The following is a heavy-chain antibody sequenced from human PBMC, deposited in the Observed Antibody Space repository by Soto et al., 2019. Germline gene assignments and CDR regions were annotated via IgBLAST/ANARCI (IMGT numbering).Heavy chain of an antibody. Sequence: SQTLSLTCTVSGGSISSYYWSWIRQPPGKGLEWIGYIYYSGSTNYNPSLKSRVTISVDTSKNQFSLKLSSVTAADTAVYYCASQQLVHYYYGMDVWGQGTTVTVSS. D-gene: IGHD6-13*01. CDR1: GGSISSYY. CDR3: ASQQLVHYYYGMDV. J-gene: IGHJ6*02. CDR2: IYYSGST. V-gene: IGHV4-59*08.